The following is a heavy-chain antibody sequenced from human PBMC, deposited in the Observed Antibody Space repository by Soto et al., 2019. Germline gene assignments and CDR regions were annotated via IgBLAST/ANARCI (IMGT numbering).Heavy chain of an antibody. V-gene: IGHV1-69*06. D-gene: IGHD4-17*01. J-gene: IGHJ4*02. CDR3: ATMAPYDSGGNSDVDY. CDR1: GGTFSSYA. Sequence: SVKVSCKASGGTFSSYAISWVRQAPGQGLEWMGGIIPIFGTANYAQKFQGRVTITADKSTSTAYMELSSLRSEDTAVYYCATMAPYDSGGNSDVDYWGQGTLVTVSS. CDR2: IIPIFGTA.